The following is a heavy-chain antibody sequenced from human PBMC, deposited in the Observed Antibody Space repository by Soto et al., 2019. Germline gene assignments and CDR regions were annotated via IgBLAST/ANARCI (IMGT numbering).Heavy chain of an antibody. CDR2: INHSGSS. D-gene: IGHD2-15*01. CDR1: GGSFSGYY. J-gene: IGHJ5*02. V-gene: IGHV4-34*01. CDR3: ARGRDIVVVVAAYNWFAP. Sequence: QVQLQQWGAGLLKPSETLSLTCAVYGGSFSGYYWSWIRQPPGKGLEWIGEINHSGSSNYNPYLKSRVPTSVDTSKNQFSLKRSSVTAAATAVYYCARGRDIVVVVAAYNWFAPWGQGTLVTVSS.